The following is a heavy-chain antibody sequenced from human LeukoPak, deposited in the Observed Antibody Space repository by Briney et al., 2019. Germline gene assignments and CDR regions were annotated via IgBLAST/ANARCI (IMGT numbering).Heavy chain of an antibody. J-gene: IGHJ4*02. V-gene: IGHV3-21*01. CDR2: ISSSSNYI. D-gene: IGHD2-2*01. Sequence: PGGSLRLSCTASGFTFGDYAMNWVRQAPGKGLEWVSSISSSSNYIYYADSVKGRFTISRDNAKNSLYLQMNSLRAEDTAVYYCARAFAGEVRWYQLLPRQVYYFDYWGQGTLVTVSS. CDR1: GFTFGDYA. CDR3: ARAFAGEVRWYQLLPRQVYYFDY.